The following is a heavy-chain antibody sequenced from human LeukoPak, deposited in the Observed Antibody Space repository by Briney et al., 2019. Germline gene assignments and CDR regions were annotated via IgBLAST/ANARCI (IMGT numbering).Heavy chain of an antibody. CDR2: INPNSGGT. D-gene: IGHD3-10*01. CDR3: ARWAYYYGSGSYGEGDY. Sequence: ASVKVSCKASGYTFTGYYMHWVRQAPGQGLEWMGWINPNSGGTNYAQKFQGRVTMTTDTSTSTAYMELRSLRSDDTAVYYCARWAYYYGSGSYGEGDYWGQGTLVTVSS. CDR1: GYTFTGYY. V-gene: IGHV1-2*02. J-gene: IGHJ4*02.